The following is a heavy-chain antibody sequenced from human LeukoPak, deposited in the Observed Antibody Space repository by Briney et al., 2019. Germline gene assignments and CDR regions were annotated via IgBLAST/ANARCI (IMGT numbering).Heavy chain of an antibody. CDR3: ARGPRSGYDYWFDP. CDR1: RYTSTRYN. V-gene: IGHV1-8*01. CDR2: MNPNSGNT. Sequence: ASLKVSCTASRYTSTRYNINSVRQTPVQGLERVGWMNPNSGNTGYAQKFQGRVTMTRNTSISTAYMELSSLGSEDTAVYYCARGPRSGYDYWFDPWGQGTLVTVSS. J-gene: IGHJ5*02. D-gene: IGHD5-12*01.